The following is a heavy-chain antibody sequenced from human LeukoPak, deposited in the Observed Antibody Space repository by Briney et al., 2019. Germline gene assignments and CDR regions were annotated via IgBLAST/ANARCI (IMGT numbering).Heavy chain of an antibody. V-gene: IGHV1-3*01. CDR2: INAGNGNT. D-gene: IGHD3-22*01. CDR1: GYTFTGYA. J-gene: IGHJ4*02. Sequence: ASVKVSCKASGYTFTGYAMHWVRQAPGQRLEWMGWINAGNGNTKYSQKFQGRVTITRDTSASTAYMELSSLRSEDTAVYYCARGAAYYYDSSGYSDYWGQGTLVTVSS. CDR3: ARGAAYYYDSSGYSDY.